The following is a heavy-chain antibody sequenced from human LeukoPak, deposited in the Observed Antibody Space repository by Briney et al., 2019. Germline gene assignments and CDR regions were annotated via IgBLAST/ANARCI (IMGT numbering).Heavy chain of an antibody. J-gene: IGHJ4*02. CDR3: AREVDGDCDY. D-gene: IGHD4-17*01. Sequence: PGGSLRLSCAASGFTFSSYAMSWVRQAPGKGLEWVSGISPSGDIKYYVDSVKGRFTVSRDNSKNTLYLQINSLRAEDTAVYYCAREVDGDCDYWGQGTLVTVSS. CDR2: ISPSGDIK. V-gene: IGHV3-23*01. CDR1: GFTFSSYA.